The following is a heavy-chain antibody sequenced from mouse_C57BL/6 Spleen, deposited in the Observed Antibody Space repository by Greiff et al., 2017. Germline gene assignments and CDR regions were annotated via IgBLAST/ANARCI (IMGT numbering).Heavy chain of an antibody. CDR3: ARVTTVHYYAMDY. Sequence: EVKLVESGGGLVKPGGSLKLSCAASGFTFSDYGMHWVRQAPEKGLEWVAYISSGSSTIYYADTVKGRFTISRDNAKNTLFLQMTSLRSEDTAMYYCARVTTVHYYAMDYWGQGTSVTVSS. CDR1: GFTFSDYG. V-gene: IGHV5-17*01. J-gene: IGHJ4*01. D-gene: IGHD1-1*01. CDR2: ISSGSSTI.